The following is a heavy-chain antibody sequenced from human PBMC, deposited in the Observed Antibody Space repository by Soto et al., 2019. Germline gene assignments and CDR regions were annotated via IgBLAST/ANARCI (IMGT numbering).Heavy chain of an antibody. Sequence: NPSETLSLTCTVSGGSISSYYWSWIRQPPGKGLEWIGYIYYSGSTNYNPSLKSRVTISVDTSKNQFSLKLSSVTAADTAVYYCARAAYGSRYAFDIWGQGTMVTVSS. CDR1: GGSISSYY. D-gene: IGHD3-10*01. CDR2: IYYSGST. J-gene: IGHJ3*02. CDR3: ARAAYGSRYAFDI. V-gene: IGHV4-59*01.